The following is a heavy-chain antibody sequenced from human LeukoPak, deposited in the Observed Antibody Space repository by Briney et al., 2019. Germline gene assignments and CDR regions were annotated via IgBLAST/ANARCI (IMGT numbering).Heavy chain of an antibody. CDR3: ARRQASCSNGVCYTLYDLDV. CDR1: GYSFTSYW. CDR2: IYPGDSDT. J-gene: IGHJ6*02. V-gene: IGHV5-51*01. D-gene: IGHD2-8*01. Sequence: GESLKISCKGSGYSFTSYWIGWVRQMPGKGLEWMGIIYPGDSDTRYSPSFHGQVTISADKSISTAYLRWSSLKASDTAMYYCARRQASCSNGVCYTLYDLDVWGQGTTVTVSS.